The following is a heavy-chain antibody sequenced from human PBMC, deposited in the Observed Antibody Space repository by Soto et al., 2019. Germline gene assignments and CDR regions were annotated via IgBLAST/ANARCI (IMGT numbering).Heavy chain of an antibody. V-gene: IGHV4-4*02. D-gene: IGHD2-2*01. CDR1: GGSISSGNW. CDR2: IYHSGNT. CDR3: ARVRGNQLLGWFDP. Sequence: PSETLSLTCAVSGGSISSGNWWSWVRQPPGKGLEWIGEIYHSGNTNYNPSLKSRVTMAVDKSRNQFSLKLSSVTAADTAVYYCARVRGNQLLGWFDPWGQGTLVTVSS. J-gene: IGHJ5*02.